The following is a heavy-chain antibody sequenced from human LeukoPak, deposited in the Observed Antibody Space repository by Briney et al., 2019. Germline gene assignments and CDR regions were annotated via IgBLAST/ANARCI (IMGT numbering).Heavy chain of an antibody. V-gene: IGHV1-18*01. D-gene: IGHD6-13*01. CDR1: GYTFTSYG. CDR3: ARVIEEQLVRYGATGFDY. J-gene: IGHJ4*02. CDR2: ISAYNGNT. Sequence: GASVKVSCKASGYTFTSYGSSWVRQAPGQGLEWMGWISAYNGNTNYAQKLQGRVTMTTDTSTSTAYMELRSLRSDDTAVYYCARVIEEQLVRYGATGFDYWGQGTLVTVSS.